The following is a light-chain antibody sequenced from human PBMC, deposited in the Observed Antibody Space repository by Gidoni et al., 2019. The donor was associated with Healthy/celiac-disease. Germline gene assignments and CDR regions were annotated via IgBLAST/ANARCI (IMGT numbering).Light chain of an antibody. Sequence: IVLTQSPGTLSLSPGERATLSCRASQSVSSRYLAWYQQKPGQAPRLLIYGASSRATGIPDRFSGSGSGKDFTRTISRLDPEDFAVYYCQQYGSSPPKFTFGPGTKVDIK. J-gene: IGKJ3*01. CDR1: QSVSSRY. V-gene: IGKV3-20*01. CDR3: QQYGSSPPKFT. CDR2: GAS.